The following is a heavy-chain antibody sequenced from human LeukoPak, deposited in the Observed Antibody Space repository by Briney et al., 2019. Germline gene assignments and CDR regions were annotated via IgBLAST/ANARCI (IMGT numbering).Heavy chain of an antibody. CDR3: ARRWGQQLALFDY. Sequence: PSETLSLTCAVYGGSFSSYYWSWIRQPPGKGLEWIGEINHSGSTNYNPSLKSRVTISVDTSKNQFSLKLSSVTAADTAVYYCARRWGQQLALFDYWGQGTLVTVSS. D-gene: IGHD6-13*01. J-gene: IGHJ4*02. CDR2: INHSGST. V-gene: IGHV4-34*01. CDR1: GGSFSSYY.